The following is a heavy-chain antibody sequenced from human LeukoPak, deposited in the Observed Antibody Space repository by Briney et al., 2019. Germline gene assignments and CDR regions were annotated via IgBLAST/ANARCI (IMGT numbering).Heavy chain of an antibody. CDR3: ARSLATSYYYMDV. J-gene: IGHJ6*03. D-gene: IGHD5-12*01. V-gene: IGHV3-30*04. Sequence: GGSLRLSCAPSGFTFSNYAMHWVRQAAGKGRAWVAVISYDGSNKFYADSVKGRFTISRDNSKNTLHLQMNSLRAEDTAVYYCARSLATSYYYMDVWGKGTTVTVSS. CDR1: GFTFSNYA. CDR2: ISYDGSNK.